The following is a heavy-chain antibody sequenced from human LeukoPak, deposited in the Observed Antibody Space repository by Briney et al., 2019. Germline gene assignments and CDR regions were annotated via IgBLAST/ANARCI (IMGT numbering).Heavy chain of an antibody. CDR1: GFTFSSYG. J-gene: IGHJ4*02. CDR3: AKDQRPYYFDY. CDR2: IRYDGSNK. Sequence: PGGSLRLSCAASGFTFSSYGMHWVRQAPGKGLEWVAFIRYDGSNKYYADSVKGRFTISRDNSKSTLYLQMNSLRAEDTAVYYCAKDQRPYYFDYWGQGTLVTVSS. V-gene: IGHV3-30*02.